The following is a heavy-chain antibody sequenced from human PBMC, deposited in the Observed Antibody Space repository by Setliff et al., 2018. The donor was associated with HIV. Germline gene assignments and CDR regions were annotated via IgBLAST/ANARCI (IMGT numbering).Heavy chain of an antibody. D-gene: IGHD2-15*01. CDR3: ARFTVVVFGAGEPSWFDP. V-gene: IGHV4-30-4*08. CDR2: IHYKGNI. Sequence: SESLSLTCTVSGDSIISGDYYWSWIRQSPGKGLEWIGHIHYKGNIDYNASLKSRLAISSDTSKNQFSLNLSSVIAADTAIYFCARFTVVVFGAGEPSWFDPWGQGILVTVSS. J-gene: IGHJ5*02. CDR1: GDSIISGDYY.